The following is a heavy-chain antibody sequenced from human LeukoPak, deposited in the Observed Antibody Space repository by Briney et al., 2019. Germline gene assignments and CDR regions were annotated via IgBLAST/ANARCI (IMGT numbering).Heavy chain of an antibody. CDR2: IYWNDDK. D-gene: IGHD2-21*01. CDR3: AHTVAIAPHFDY. Sequence: SGPTLVKPTQTLTLTFTFSGFSLSTSGVGVGWIRQPPVKALEWLALIYWNDDKRYSPSLKSRLTITKDTSKNQVVLTMTHMDPVDTATYYCAHTVAIAPHFDYWGQGTLVTVSS. J-gene: IGHJ4*02. CDR1: GFSLSTSGVG. V-gene: IGHV2-5*01.